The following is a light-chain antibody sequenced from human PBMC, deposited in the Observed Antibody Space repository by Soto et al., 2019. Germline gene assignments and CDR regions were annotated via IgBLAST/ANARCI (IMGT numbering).Light chain of an antibody. CDR1: QSVSSK. CDR2: GAS. V-gene: IGKV3-15*01. CDR3: QQYNNWPHPWT. J-gene: IGKJ1*01. Sequence: EILLTQSPATLSVSPGERATLSCWASQSVSSKLAWYQQKPGQATRLLIYGASTRATGIPARLSGSGSGKEFTLTISSLQSEDFAVYYCQQYNNWPHPWTFGQGTKVDIK.